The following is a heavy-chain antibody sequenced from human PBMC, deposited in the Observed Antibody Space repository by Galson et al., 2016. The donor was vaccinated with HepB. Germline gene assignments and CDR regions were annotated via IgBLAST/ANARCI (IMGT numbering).Heavy chain of an antibody. CDR2: INSDGTIS. CDR1: GFAFSSHW. Sequence: SLRLSCAASGFAFSSHWMHWVRQDLGKGLVWVSRINSDGTISNYADSVKGRFTISRDNAKNSLYLQMNSLRAEDTAVYFCARDGAGWNSLDYWGRGTLVTVSS. D-gene: IGHD1-7*01. CDR3: ARDGAGWNSLDY. J-gene: IGHJ4*02. V-gene: IGHV3-74*01.